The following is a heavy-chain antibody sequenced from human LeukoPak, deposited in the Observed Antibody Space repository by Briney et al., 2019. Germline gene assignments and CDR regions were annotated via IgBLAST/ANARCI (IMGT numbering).Heavy chain of an antibody. CDR1: GYTFTCYG. CDR2: ISAYNGNT. J-gene: IGHJ1*01. D-gene: IGHD2-2*02. Sequence: GASVKVSCKASGYTFTCYGISWVRQAPGQGLEWMGRISAYNGNTNYAQKLQGRVTMTTDTSTSTAYMELRSLRSDDTAVYYCASYPSKVVPAAILGYFQHWGQGTLVTVSS. CDR3: ASYPSKVVPAAILGYFQH. V-gene: IGHV1-18*01.